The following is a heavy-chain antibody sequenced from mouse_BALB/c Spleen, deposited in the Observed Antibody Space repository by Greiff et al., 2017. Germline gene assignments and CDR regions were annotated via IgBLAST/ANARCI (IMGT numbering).Heavy chain of an antibody. Sequence: EVMLVESGGGLVKPGGSLKLSCAASGFTFSDYYMYWVRQTPEKRLEWVATISDGGSYTYYPDSVKGRFTISRDNAKNNLYLQMSSLKSEDTAMYYCARDRGGNYYYYAMDYWGQGTSVTVSS. CDR3: ARDRGGNYYYYAMDY. D-gene: IGHD2-1*01. V-gene: IGHV5-4*02. J-gene: IGHJ4*01. CDR1: GFTFSDYY. CDR2: ISDGGSYT.